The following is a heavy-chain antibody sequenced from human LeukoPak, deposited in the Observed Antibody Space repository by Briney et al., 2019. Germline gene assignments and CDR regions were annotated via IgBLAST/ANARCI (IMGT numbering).Heavy chain of an antibody. J-gene: IGHJ3*02. Sequence: SETLSLTCTVSGGSISSSSYYWGWIRQPPGKGLEWIGSIYYSGSTYYNPSLKSRVTVSVDTSKNQFSLKLSSVTAADTAVYYCARVLAVAGTVSAFDIWGQGTMVTVSS. CDR1: GGSISSSSYY. CDR3: ARVLAVAGTVSAFDI. V-gene: IGHV4-39*07. D-gene: IGHD6-19*01. CDR2: IYYSGST.